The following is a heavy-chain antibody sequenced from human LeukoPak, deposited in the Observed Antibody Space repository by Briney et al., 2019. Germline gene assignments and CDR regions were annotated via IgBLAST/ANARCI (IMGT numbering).Heavy chain of an antibody. V-gene: IGHV3-53*01. Sequence: GGSLRLLYASCGLTLRLSYLRCVTQAPGKGLEWVSVIYASGITFYADSVKGRFTISRDNSKNTLYLQMNGLRAEDTAVYYCARGYCSEDNCGLHDYWGQGTLVTVSS. CDR3: ARGYCSEDNCGLHDY. J-gene: IGHJ4*02. D-gene: IGHD2-15*01. CDR2: IYASGIT. CDR1: GLTLRLSY.